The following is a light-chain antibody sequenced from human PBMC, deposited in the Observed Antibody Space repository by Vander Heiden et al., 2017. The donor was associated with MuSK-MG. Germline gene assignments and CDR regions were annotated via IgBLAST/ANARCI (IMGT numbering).Light chain of an antibody. V-gene: IGKV1-5*01. J-gene: IGKJ2*01. CDR1: QSISSW. CDR2: DAS. Sequence: PSPSTLSASVGDRVTITCRASQSISSWLAWYQQKPGKAPKLLIYDASSLESGVPSRFSGSGSGTEFTLTISSLQPDDFATYYCQQYYSYPLTFGHGTKLEIK. CDR3: QQYYSYPLT.